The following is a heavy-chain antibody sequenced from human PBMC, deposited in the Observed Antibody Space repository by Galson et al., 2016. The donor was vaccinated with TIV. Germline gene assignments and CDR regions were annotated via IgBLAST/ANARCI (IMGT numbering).Heavy chain of an antibody. V-gene: IGHV1-18*04. J-gene: IGHJ4*02. Sequence: SVKVSCKASGYTFTNYGISWVRQAPGQGLEWMGWISGYDTNTEYVQKLQDRVTMTKDTATSTAYMELRSLRYDDTAVYYCARDAPYSSSWSIDYWGQGSLVTVSS. CDR3: ARDAPYSSSWSIDY. D-gene: IGHD6-13*01. CDR2: ISGYDTNT. CDR1: GYTFTNYG.